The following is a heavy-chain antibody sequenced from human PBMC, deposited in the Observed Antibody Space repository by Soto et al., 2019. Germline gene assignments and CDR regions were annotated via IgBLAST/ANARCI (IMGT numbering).Heavy chain of an antibody. V-gene: IGHV3-30*03. Sequence: GVSMRRSCAASAGTFSISGMHRFRQAPDMGLWWGAVISYDGSNKYYADSVKGRFTISRDNSKNTLYLQMNSLRAEDTAVYYCARGYSSSFVLFVNSLDAWGEGTLVTVSS. CDR2: ISYDGSNK. CDR1: AGTFSISG. J-gene: IGHJ5*02. D-gene: IGHD6-6*01. CDR3: ARGYSSSFVLFVNSLDA.